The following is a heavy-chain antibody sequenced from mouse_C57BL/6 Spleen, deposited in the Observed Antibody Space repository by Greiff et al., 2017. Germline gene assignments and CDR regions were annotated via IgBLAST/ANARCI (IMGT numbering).Heavy chain of an antibody. V-gene: IGHV3-6*01. D-gene: IGHD1-1*01. J-gene: IGHJ4*01. Sequence: VQLKESGPGLVKPSQSLSLTCSVTGYSITSGYYWNWIRQFPGNKLEWMGYISYDGSNNYNPSLKNRISITRDTSKNQFFLKLNSVTTEDTATYYCARAPPYYYGSSLDYAMDYWGQGTSVTVSS. CDR2: ISYDGSN. CDR3: ARAPPYYYGSSLDYAMDY. CDR1: GYSITSGYY.